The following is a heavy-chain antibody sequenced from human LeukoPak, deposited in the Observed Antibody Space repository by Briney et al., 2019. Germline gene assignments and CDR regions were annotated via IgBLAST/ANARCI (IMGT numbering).Heavy chain of an antibody. Sequence: GGSLRLSCAASGFTFSSYSMNWVRQAPGKGLEWVSSISSSSSYIYYADSVKGRFTISRDNAKNSLYLQMNSLRAEDTAVYYCARDSTVTTWYYYGMDVWGQGTTVTVSS. J-gene: IGHJ6*02. CDR2: ISSSSSYI. V-gene: IGHV3-21*01. CDR1: GFTFSSYS. CDR3: ARDSTVTTWYYYGMDV. D-gene: IGHD4-17*01.